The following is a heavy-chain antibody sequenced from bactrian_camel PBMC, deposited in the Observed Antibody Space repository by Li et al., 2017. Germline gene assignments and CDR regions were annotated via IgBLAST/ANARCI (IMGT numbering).Heavy chain of an antibody. D-gene: IGHD3*01. V-gene: IGHV3S1*01. CDR1: GYTISSNC. CDR2: MNTGSGMT. Sequence: HVQLVESGGGSVQAGGSLRLSCAASGYTISSNCMAWFREVPGKEREKVAFMNTGSGMTYYDDSVKGRFTISADNAKNTVYLEMNSLKPEDSAMYYCAAGSTYGAYCGVIEESFEFWATRGPRSPSP. J-gene: IGHJ4*01.